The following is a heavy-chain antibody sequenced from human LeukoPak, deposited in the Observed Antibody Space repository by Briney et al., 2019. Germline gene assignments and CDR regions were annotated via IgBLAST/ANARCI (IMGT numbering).Heavy chain of an antibody. D-gene: IGHD6-13*01. Sequence: GGSLRPAWAVAGFSLIDYYISWIRQAQGEGLEWVSYISSGVSTIFHADSVKGPFTISRDNAETSLYLQMNSLRAEDTAVYYCARRAAACGCFDNWGQGTLVTVSS. CDR2: ISSGVSTI. CDR1: GFSLIDYY. CDR3: ARRAAACGCFDN. V-gene: IGHV3-11*01. J-gene: IGHJ4*02.